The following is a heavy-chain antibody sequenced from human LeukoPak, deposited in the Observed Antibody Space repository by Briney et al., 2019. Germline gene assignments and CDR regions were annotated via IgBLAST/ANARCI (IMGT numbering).Heavy chain of an antibody. Sequence: GGSLRLSCAASGFSVSNNYMSWVRQAPGKGLEWVSVLYSGGSAYYADSVKGRFTISRDSSKNTLYLQMSNLRAEDTAVYFCARGGRDYSNYWFGPWGQGILVTVSS. J-gene: IGHJ5*02. V-gene: IGHV3-53*01. CDR3: ARGGRDYSNYWFGP. D-gene: IGHD4-11*01. CDR1: GFSVSNNY. CDR2: LYSGGSA.